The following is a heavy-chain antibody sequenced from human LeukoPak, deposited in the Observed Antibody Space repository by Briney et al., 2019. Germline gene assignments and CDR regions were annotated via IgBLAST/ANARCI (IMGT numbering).Heavy chain of an antibody. Sequence: GGSLRLSCAASGFTFSDYYMSWIRQAPGKGLEWVSYISSSSSYTSYADSVKGRFTISRDNAKNSLYLQMNSLRAEDTAVYYCARDREYSSSWTSYYYYGMDVWGKGTTVTVSS. V-gene: IGHV3-11*06. CDR3: ARDREYSSSWTSYYYYGMDV. CDR1: GFTFSDYY. CDR2: ISSSSSYT. D-gene: IGHD6-13*01. J-gene: IGHJ6*04.